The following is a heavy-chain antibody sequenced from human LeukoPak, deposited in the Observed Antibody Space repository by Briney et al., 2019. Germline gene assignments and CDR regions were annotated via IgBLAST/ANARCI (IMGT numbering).Heavy chain of an antibody. J-gene: IGHJ6*02. CDR3: AREGYYYDSGSRYYYGMDV. CDR2: IKSDGSST. Sequence: GGSLRLSCAASGFTFSSYWVHWVRQARGKGLVWVSRIKSDGSSTSYADSVKGRFTISRDNAKNTLYLQMNSLRAEDTAVYYCAREGYYYDSGSRYYYGMDVWGQGTTVTVSS. V-gene: IGHV3-74*01. CDR1: GFTFSSYW. D-gene: IGHD3-10*01.